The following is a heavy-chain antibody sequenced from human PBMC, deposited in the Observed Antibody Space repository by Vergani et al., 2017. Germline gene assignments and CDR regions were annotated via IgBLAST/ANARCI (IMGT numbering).Heavy chain of an antibody. CDR3: AKPVLRYFDWFDAFDI. CDR1: GFTFSSYG. J-gene: IGHJ3*02. V-gene: IGHV3-30*18. CDR2: ISYDGSNK. D-gene: IGHD3-9*01. Sequence: QVQLVESGGGVVQPGRSLRLSCAASGFTFSSYGMHWVRQAPGKGLEWVAVISYDGSNKYYADSVKSRFAISRDNSKNTLYLQMNSLRAEDTAVYYCAKPVLRYFDWFDAFDIWGQGTMVTVSS.